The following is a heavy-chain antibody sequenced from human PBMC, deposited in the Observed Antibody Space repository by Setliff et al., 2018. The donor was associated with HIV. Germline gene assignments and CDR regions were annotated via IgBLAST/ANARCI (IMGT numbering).Heavy chain of an antibody. CDR2: VYYTGST. CDR1: GGSISSAYYY. D-gene: IGHD3-10*02. CDR3: ARENYYVTEY. J-gene: IGHJ4*02. Sequence: PSETLSLTCTVSGGSISSAYYYWRWIRQFPGKGLEWIGNVYYTGSTNYNPSLKSRITISIDTSKSQFSLKLTSVAAADTAVYYCARENYYVTEYWGQGTLVTVSS. V-gene: IGHV4-61*01.